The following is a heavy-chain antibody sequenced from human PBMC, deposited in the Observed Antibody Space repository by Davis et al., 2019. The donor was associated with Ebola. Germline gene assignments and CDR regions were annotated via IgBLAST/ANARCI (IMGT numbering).Heavy chain of an antibody. CDR2: IWYDGSNK. Sequence: GESLKISCAASGFTFSSYGMHWVRQAPGKGLEWVAVIWYDGSNKYYADSVKGRFTISRDNSKNTLYLQMNSLRAEDTAVYYCARSRDYILYYFDYWGQGTLVTVSS. CDR1: GFTFSSYG. V-gene: IGHV3-33*01. CDR3: ARSRDYILYYFDY. D-gene: IGHD2/OR15-2a*01. J-gene: IGHJ4*02.